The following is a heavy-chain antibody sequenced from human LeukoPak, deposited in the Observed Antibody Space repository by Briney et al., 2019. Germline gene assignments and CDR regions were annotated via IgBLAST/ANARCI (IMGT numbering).Heavy chain of an antibody. CDR1: GFTLSSNY. Sequence: GSLRLSCASSGFTLSSNYMGSVRPAPGKWLEWVSVIYSGGSTYYAEAVKGRVTIYKHNSKNTLHLQINRLRAEDTAVYECARRYEFWKGFLDCWGRGALVTVSS. CDR2: IYSGGST. V-gene: IGHV3-66*02. CDR3: ARRYEFWKGFLDC. D-gene: IGHD3-3*01. J-gene: IGHJ4*02.